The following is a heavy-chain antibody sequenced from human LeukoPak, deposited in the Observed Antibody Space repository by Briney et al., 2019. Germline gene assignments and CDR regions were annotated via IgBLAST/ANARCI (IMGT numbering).Heavy chain of an antibody. CDR1: GYTFTGYY. D-gene: IGHD1-26*01. CDR2: INPNSGGT. J-gene: IGHJ3*02. V-gene: IGHV1-2*02. Sequence: ASVKVSCRTSGYTFTGYYMHWVRQAPGQGLEWMGWINPNSGGTNYAQKFQGRVTMTRDTSISTAYMELSRLRSDDTAVYYCLVTSGSSRSAFDIWGQGTMVTVSS. CDR3: LVTSGSSRSAFDI.